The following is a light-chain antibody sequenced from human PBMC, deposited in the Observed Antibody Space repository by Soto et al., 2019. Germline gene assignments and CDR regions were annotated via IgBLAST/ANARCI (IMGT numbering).Light chain of an antibody. CDR3: QHQGT. Sequence: DIQMTQSPSTLSASVGDRVTITCRASQSISSWLAWYQQKPGKAPKLLIYDASSLESGVPSRFSGSGSGTEFTLTISSLQPDDFEPYYCQHQGTFGQGTKVGIK. V-gene: IGKV1-5*01. CDR1: QSISSW. CDR2: DAS. J-gene: IGKJ1*01.